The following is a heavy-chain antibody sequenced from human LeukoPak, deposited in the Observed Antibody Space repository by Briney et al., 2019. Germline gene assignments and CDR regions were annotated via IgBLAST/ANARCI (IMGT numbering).Heavy chain of an antibody. J-gene: IGHJ4*02. D-gene: IGHD6-19*01. V-gene: IGHV1-18*04. Sequence: ASVKVSCKASGYTFTGYYMHWVRQAPGQGLEWMGWISAYNGETNYAQKLQGRVTMTTDTSTSTAYMELRSLRSDDTAVYYCARCSGWSGCYWGQGALVTVSS. CDR1: GYTFTGYY. CDR2: ISAYNGET. CDR3: ARCSGWSGCY.